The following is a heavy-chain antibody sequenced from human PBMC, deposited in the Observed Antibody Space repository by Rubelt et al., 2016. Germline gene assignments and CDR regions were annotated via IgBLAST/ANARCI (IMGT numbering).Heavy chain of an antibody. D-gene: IGHD5-18*01. CDR3: AREEGYSYGYNDF. CDR1: GGSISSDNW. Sequence: QVQLQESGPGLVKPSGTLSLTCAVSGGSISSDNWWSWVRQSPGQGLEWIGEIYHRGTPNYNPSLKVRVTISVDKSKNPFSLKLNSVTAADTAVYYCAREEGYSYGYNDFWGQGILVTVSS. V-gene: IGHV4-4*02. CDR2: IYHRGTP. J-gene: IGHJ4*02.